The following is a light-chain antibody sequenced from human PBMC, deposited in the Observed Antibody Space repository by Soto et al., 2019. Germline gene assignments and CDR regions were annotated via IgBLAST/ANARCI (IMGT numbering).Light chain of an antibody. CDR3: ETWDSNIWV. CDR1: SGHSSYI. CDR2: LEGSGSY. J-gene: IGLJ3*02. V-gene: IGLV4-60*02. Sequence: QSVLTQSSSASASLGSSVKFTCTLSSGHSSYIIAWHQQQPGKAPRYLMKLEGSGSYNKGSGVPDRFSGSSSGADRYLTISNLPFEDEADYYCETWDSNIWVFGGGTKLTVL.